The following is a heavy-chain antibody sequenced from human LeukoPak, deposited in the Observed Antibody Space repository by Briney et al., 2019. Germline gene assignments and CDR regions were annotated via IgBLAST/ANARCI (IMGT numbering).Heavy chain of an antibody. CDR2: INHSGST. Sequence: PSETLSLTCAVYGGSFSGYYWSWIRQPPGKRLEWIGEINHSGSTNYNPSLKSRVTISVDTSKNQFSLKLSSVTAADTAVYYCARGFKSRLSMVRGVNQPVDYWGQGTLVTVSS. J-gene: IGHJ4*02. CDR3: ARGFKSRLSMVRGVNQPVDY. V-gene: IGHV4-34*01. D-gene: IGHD3-10*01. CDR1: GGSFSGYY.